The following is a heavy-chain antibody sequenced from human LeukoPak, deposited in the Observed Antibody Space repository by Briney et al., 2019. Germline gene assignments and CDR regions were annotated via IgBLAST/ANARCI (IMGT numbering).Heavy chain of an antibody. Sequence: GGSLRLSCAASRFTFSGYWMRWVRQAPGKGLIWVAGINGAGSETTYADSVEGRFTVSRDNAKNTLYLQMNSLRAEDTGAYFCARDGDSISSFYYYYYMDVWGKGTTVTVSS. CDR3: ARDGDSISSFYYYYYMDV. D-gene: IGHD6-6*01. CDR2: INGAGSET. V-gene: IGHV3-74*01. J-gene: IGHJ6*03. CDR1: RFTFSGYW.